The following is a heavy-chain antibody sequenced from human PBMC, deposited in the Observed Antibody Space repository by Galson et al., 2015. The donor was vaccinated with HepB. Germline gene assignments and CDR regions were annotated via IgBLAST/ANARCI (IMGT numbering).Heavy chain of an antibody. Sequence: SLRLSCAASGFTFSSYSMNWVRQAPGKGLEWVSSISSSSSYIYYADSVKGRFTISRDNAKNSLYLQMNSPRAEDTAVYYCARKRVSGGAFDIWGPGTLVTVSS. CDR3: ARKRVSGGAFDI. J-gene: IGHJ3*02. CDR1: GFTFSSYS. D-gene: IGHD3-10*01. V-gene: IGHV3-21*01. CDR2: ISSSSSYI.